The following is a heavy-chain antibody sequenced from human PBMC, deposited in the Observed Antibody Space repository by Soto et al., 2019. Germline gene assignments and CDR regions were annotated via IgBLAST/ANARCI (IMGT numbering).Heavy chain of an antibody. V-gene: IGHV1-18*01. CDR2: ISANSGDT. CDR1: GYTFSSYG. CDR3: VRDFRASCGGRSCIYLDF. Sequence: QVQLVQSGAEVKEPGASVRVSCKASGYTFSSYGFSWVRQAPGQGLEWVAWISANSGDTNSAQKFQGRVTLTTDTSTSTAYRDLRSQTSDDTDMCCFVRDFRASCGGRSCIYLDFWGQGNLVTVSS. J-gene: IGHJ4*02. D-gene: IGHD2-21*01.